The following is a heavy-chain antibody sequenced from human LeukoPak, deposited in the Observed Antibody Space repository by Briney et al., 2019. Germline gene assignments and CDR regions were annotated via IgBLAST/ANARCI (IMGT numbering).Heavy chain of an antibody. CDR1: GYPFINYD. CDR2: MRPNSGKT. CDR3: ARERGGQAGSYFPS. V-gene: IGHV1-8*01. D-gene: IGHD1-26*01. J-gene: IGHJ4*02. Sequence: ASVKVSCKTSGYPFINYDINWVRQASGQGLEWMGWMRPNSGKTGYAQKFQGRITMTRNISISTAYMELSSLRFDDTAVYFCARERGGQAGSYFPSWGQGAPVTVSS.